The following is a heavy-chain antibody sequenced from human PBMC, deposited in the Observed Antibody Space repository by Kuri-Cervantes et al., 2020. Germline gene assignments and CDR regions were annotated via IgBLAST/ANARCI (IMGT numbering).Heavy chain of an antibody. Sequence: SETLSLTCAVYGGSFSGYYWSWIRQPPGKGLEWIGYIYYSGSTNYNPSLKSRVTISVDRSKNQFSLKLSSATAADTAVYYCARAGGYYGSGSYLYFQHWGQGTLVTVSS. V-gene: IGHV4-59*12. CDR3: ARAGGYYGSGSYLYFQH. CDR1: GGSFSGYY. CDR2: IYYSGST. J-gene: IGHJ1*01. D-gene: IGHD3-10*01.